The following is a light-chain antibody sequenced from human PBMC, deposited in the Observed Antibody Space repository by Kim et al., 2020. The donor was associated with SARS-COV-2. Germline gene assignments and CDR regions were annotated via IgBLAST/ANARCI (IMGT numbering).Light chain of an antibody. CDR3: HHYDEYPIT. V-gene: IGKV1-16*02. CDR2: AAS. Sequence: APVGDTVTISCRASRDIRIYLAWRQQRPGKAPKSLIYAASSVDGGVPSKCRGSGSVTDFTLTIKNVQPEDSATYYCHHYDEYPITFGQGTRLEIK. CDR1: RDIRIY. J-gene: IGKJ5*01.